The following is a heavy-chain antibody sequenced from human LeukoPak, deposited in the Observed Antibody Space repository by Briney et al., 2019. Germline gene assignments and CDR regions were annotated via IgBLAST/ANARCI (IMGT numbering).Heavy chain of an antibody. CDR1: GGSFRGYY. CDR3: ARRGSYSGEAFDI. Sequence: PSETLSLTCAVYGGSFRGYYCSWIRQPPGKGLEWIGEINHSGSTNYNPSLKSRVTISIDTSKNQFSLNLSSVTAADTAVYYCARRGSYSGEAFDIWGRGTMVTVSS. J-gene: IGHJ3*02. CDR2: INHSGST. V-gene: IGHV4-34*01. D-gene: IGHD2-15*01.